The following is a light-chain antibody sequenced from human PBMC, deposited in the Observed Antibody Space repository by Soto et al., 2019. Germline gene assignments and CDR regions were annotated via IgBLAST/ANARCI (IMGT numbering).Light chain of an antibody. CDR2: AAS. Sequence: DIQMTQSPSSLSASVGDRVTITCRASQGIRNELAWYQQEPGKAPKRLIYAASSLQSVVPSRFSGSGSGTEFTLTITSLQPEDFADYYCLQHNSYPWTLGQGSKGEIK. J-gene: IGKJ1*01. CDR1: QGIRNE. V-gene: IGKV1-17*01. CDR3: LQHNSYPWT.